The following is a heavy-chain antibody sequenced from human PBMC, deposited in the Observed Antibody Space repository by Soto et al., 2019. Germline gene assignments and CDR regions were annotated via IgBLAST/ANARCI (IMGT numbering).Heavy chain of an antibody. D-gene: IGHD6-19*01. CDR2: ISSSGHST. V-gene: IGHV3-11*05. CDR1: GFTFSDLY. Sequence: QVPLVESGGGLVKPGGSLRLSCAVSGFTFSDLYMSGISQAPGKALEWVSYISSSGHSTQYADSVKGRFIISRNNAKNSLYLQMNSLRAEDTAVYYCARVRGAVAGQYFDYWGQGTLVTVSS. J-gene: IGHJ4*02. CDR3: ARVRGAVAGQYFDY.